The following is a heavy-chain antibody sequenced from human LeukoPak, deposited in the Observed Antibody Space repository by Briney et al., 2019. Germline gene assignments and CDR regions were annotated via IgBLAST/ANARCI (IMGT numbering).Heavy chain of an antibody. CDR1: GYTFTSYY. D-gene: IGHD3-9*01. CDR3: ARDSGPYYDILTGLDY. V-gene: IGHV1-46*01. CDR2: INPSGGST. J-gene: IGHJ4*02. Sequence: ASVKVSCKASGYTFTSYYMHWVRQAPGQGLEWMGIINPSGGSTSYAQKFQGRVTMTRDTPTSTVYMELSSLRSEDTAVYYCARDSGPYYDILTGLDYWGQGTLVTVSS.